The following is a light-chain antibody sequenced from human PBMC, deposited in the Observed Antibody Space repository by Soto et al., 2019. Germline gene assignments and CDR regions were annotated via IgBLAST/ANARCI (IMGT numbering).Light chain of an antibody. CDR1: QSVSSSY. CDR2: SAS. Sequence: EIVLTQSPGTLSLSPGERATLSCRASQSVSSSYLAWYQQKPGQAPRLLIYSASSRATDIPDRFSGSGSGTDFTLTIRRLEPEDFAVYYCQQYGSSPPRFTFGPGTRVDIK. J-gene: IGKJ3*01. V-gene: IGKV3-20*01. CDR3: QQYGSSPPRFT.